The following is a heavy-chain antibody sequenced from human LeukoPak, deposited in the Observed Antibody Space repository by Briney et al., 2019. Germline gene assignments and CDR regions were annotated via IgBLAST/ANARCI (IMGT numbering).Heavy chain of an antibody. CDR2: INPSGGST. Sequence: ASVKVSCKASGYTFTSYYMHWVRQAPGQGLEWMGIINPSGGSTSYAQKFQGRVTMTRDTPTSTVYMELSSLRSEDTAVYYCARGGSGWYLEYYYYGMDVWGQGTTVTVSS. D-gene: IGHD6-19*01. V-gene: IGHV1-46*01. J-gene: IGHJ6*02. CDR3: ARGGSGWYLEYYYYGMDV. CDR1: GYTFTSYY.